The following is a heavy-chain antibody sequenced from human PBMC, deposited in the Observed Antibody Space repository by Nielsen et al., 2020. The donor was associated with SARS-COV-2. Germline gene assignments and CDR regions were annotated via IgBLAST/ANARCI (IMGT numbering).Heavy chain of an antibody. CDR3: ARDRQGYNYYYGMDV. J-gene: IGHJ6*02. CDR2: INHSGST. CDR1: GGSFSRYY. D-gene: IGHD5-24*01. V-gene: IGHV4-34*01. Sequence: SVTLSLTCAVYGGSFSRYYWSWLRQPPGKGLEWIGEINHSGSTNYNPSLKSRVTISVDTSTNQFSLRLNSVTAADTAQYYCARDRQGYNYYYGMDVWGQGTTVTVS.